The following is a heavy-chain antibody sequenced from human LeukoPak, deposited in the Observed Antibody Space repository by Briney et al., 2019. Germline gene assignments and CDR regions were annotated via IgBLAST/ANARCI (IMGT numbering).Heavy chain of an antibody. Sequence: SETLSLTCTVSGGSISSSSYYWGWIRQPPGTGLEWIGSIYYSGSTYYNPSLKSRVTISVDTSKNQFSLKLSSVTAADTAVYYCARGGGDILTGYYNTLDYWGQGTLVTVSS. D-gene: IGHD3-9*01. CDR3: ARGGGDILTGYYNTLDY. J-gene: IGHJ4*02. CDR1: GGSISSSSYY. CDR2: IYYSGST. V-gene: IGHV4-39*07.